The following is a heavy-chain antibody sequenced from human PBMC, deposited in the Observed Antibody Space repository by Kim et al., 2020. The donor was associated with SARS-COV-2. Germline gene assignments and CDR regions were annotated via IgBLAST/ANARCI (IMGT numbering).Heavy chain of an antibody. V-gene: IGHV4-39*01. D-gene: IGHD5-18*01. J-gene: IGHJ3*02. CDR3: ARHLYGYDAFDI. Sequence: STPPPKSRVTISVDTSKNQFSLKLSSVTAADTAVYYCARHLYGYDAFDIWGQGTMVTVSS.